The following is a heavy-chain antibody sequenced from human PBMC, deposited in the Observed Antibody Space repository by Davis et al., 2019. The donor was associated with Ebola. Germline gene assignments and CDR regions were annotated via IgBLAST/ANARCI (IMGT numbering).Heavy chain of an antibody. Sequence: AASVKVSCKASGYTFTGYYMHWVRQAPRQGLEWMGGIIPIFGTANYAQKFQGRVTITADESTSTAYMELSSLRSEDTAVYYCARVYYGSGSYYNSYYYYGMDVWGQGTTVTVSS. V-gene: IGHV1-69*13. CDR3: ARVYYGSGSYYNSYYYYGMDV. D-gene: IGHD3-10*01. CDR1: GYTFTGYY. J-gene: IGHJ6*02. CDR2: IIPIFGTA.